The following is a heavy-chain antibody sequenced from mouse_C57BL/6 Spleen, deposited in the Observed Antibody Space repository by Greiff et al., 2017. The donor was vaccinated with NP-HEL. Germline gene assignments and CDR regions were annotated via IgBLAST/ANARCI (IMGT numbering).Heavy chain of an antibody. D-gene: IGHD1-1*01. V-gene: IGHV1-9*01. J-gene: IGHJ2*01. CDR3: AREITTVVATEDY. CDR1: GYTFTGYW. Sequence: VQLQQSGAELMKPGASVKLSCKATGYTFTGYWIEWVKQRPGHGLEWIGEILPGRGSTNYNEQFKGKATFTADTSSNTAYMQLSSLTTEDSAIYYCAREITTVVATEDYWGQGTTLTVPS. CDR2: ILPGRGST.